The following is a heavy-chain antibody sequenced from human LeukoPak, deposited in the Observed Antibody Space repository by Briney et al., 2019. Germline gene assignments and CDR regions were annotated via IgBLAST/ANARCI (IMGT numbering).Heavy chain of an antibody. D-gene: IGHD3-22*01. CDR2: ISGSGGST. Sequence: QAGGSLRLSCAASGFTFSSYAMSWVRQAPGKGLEWVSAISGSGGSTYYADSVKGRFTISRDNSKNTLYLQMNSLRAEDTAVYYCAKDRYYDSSGYHYIDYWGQGTLVTVSS. CDR1: GFTFSSYA. V-gene: IGHV3-23*01. CDR3: AKDRYYDSSGYHYIDY. J-gene: IGHJ4*02.